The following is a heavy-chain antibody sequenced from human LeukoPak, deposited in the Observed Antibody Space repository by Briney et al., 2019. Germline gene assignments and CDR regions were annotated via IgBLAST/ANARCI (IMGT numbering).Heavy chain of an antibody. D-gene: IGHD5-24*01. J-gene: IGHJ4*02. V-gene: IGHV1-2*02. Sequence: ASVKVSCTASGYTFGSDDINWVRQAPGQGLKGMGWINPNSGGTNYAQKFQGRVTMTRDTSISTAYMELSRLRSDDTAVYYCAREPMATTSETYFDYWGQGTLVTVSS. CDR1: GYTFGSDD. CDR2: INPNSGGT. CDR3: AREPMATTSETYFDY.